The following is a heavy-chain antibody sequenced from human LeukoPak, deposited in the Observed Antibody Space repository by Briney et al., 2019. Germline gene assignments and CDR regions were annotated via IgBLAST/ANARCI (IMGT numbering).Heavy chain of an antibody. CDR1: GGSFSGYY. J-gene: IGHJ4*02. CDR3: ATFPYYYDSSDY. V-gene: IGHV4-34*01. Sequence: KASETLSLTCAVYGGSFSGYYWSWILQPPGKGLEWIGEINHSGSTNYNPSLKSRVTISVDTSKNQFSLKLSSVTAADTAVYYCATFPYYYDSSDYWGQGTLVTVSS. D-gene: IGHD3-22*01. CDR2: INHSGST.